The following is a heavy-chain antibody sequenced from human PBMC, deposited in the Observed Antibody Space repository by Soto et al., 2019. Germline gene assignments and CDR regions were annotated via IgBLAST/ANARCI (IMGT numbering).Heavy chain of an antibody. Sequence: SETLSLTCTVSGGSIRSSDCYWGWIRQPPGEGLEWIANINDGGSAYYNPSLRSRVTISVDRSKNQFSLKLSSVTAADTAVYYCARGQVVAAQHWGQGTLVTVSS. J-gene: IGHJ4*02. CDR3: ARGQVVAAQH. D-gene: IGHD2-15*01. V-gene: IGHV4-39*07. CDR1: GGSIRSSDCY. CDR2: INDGGSA.